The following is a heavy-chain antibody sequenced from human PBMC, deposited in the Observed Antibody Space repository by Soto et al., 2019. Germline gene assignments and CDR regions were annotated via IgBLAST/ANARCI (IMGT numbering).Heavy chain of an antibody. CDR2: ISAYNGNT. V-gene: IGHV1-18*01. Sequence: QVQLVQSGAEVKKPGASVKVSCKASGYTFTSYGISWVRQAPGQGLEWMGWISAYNGNTNYAQKLQGRLTXTXDTSTSTAYMELRSLRSDDTAVYYCVVAAQPYYFDYWGQGTLVTVSS. D-gene: IGHD2-15*01. CDR1: GYTFTSYG. J-gene: IGHJ4*02. CDR3: VVAAQPYYFDY.